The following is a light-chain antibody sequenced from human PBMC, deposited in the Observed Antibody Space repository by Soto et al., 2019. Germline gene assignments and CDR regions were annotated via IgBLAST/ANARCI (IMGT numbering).Light chain of an antibody. Sequence: EIVLTQSPGTLSLSPGEGATLSSRASESISSSYLAWYQQRPGQSPRLRIYAASVRAAGIPDRFSGSGSGAGFTLTISRLEPEDFAVYFCQLYGGSHMFSFGQGTKLQIK. CDR3: QLYGGSHMFS. CDR2: AAS. J-gene: IGKJ2*01. CDR1: ESISSSY. V-gene: IGKV3-20*01.